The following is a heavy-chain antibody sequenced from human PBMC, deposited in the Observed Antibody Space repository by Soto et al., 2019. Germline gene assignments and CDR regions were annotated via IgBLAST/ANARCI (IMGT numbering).Heavy chain of an antibody. J-gene: IGHJ4*02. V-gene: IGHV2-5*02. CDR2: IYWDDDK. CDR1: GFSLSTSGVG. Sequence: QITLKESGPTLVKPTQTLTLTCTFSGFSLSTSGVGVGWIRQPPGKALEWLALIYWDDDKRYSPSLKSRLTITXXTXKXLVVLTMTNMDPVDTATYYCAHRRDTYYYGSGSFDYWGQGTLVTVSS. D-gene: IGHD3-10*01. CDR3: AHRRDTYYYGSGSFDY.